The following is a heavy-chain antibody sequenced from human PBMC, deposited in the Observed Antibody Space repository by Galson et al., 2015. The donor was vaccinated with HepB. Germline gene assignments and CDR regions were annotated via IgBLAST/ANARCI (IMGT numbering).Heavy chain of an antibody. J-gene: IGHJ6*02. D-gene: IGHD2-2*01. CDR3: TTSGSTSSGYYYYYGMDV. CDR2: IKSETDGGTT. CDR1: GFTFSNAW. Sequence: SLRLSCAASGFTFSNAWMSWVRQAPGKGLEWVGRIKSETDGGTTDYAAPVKGRFTISRDDSKNTLYLQMNSLKTEDTAVYYCTTSGSTSSGYYYYYGMDVWGQGTTVTVSS. V-gene: IGHV3-15*01.